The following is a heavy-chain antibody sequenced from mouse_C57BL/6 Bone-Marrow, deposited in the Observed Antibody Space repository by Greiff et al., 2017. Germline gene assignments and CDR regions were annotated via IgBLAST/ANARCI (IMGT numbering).Heavy chain of an antibody. V-gene: IGHV5-6*01. D-gene: IGHD2-1*01. Sequence: EVKLMESGGDLVKPGGSLKLSCAASGFTFSSYGMSWVRQTPDKRLEWVATISSGGSYTYYPDSVKGRFTISRDNAKNTLYLQMSGLQSEDTAMYYYAKFYYGNFGGQGTLVTVSA. CDR1: GFTFSSYG. CDR2: ISSGGSYT. J-gene: IGHJ3*01. CDR3: AKFYYGNF.